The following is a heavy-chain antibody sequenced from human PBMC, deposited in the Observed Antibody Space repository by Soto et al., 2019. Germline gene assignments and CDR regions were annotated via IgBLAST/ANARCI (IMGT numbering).Heavy chain of an antibody. CDR2: INPSGGST. CDR1: GYTFTSYY. V-gene: IGHV1-46*01. D-gene: IGHD1-1*01. CDR3: ARAGGGLQLERPFFDY. J-gene: IGHJ4*02. Sequence: QVQLVQSGAEVKKPGASVKVSCKASGYTFTSYYMHWVRQAPGQGLEWMGIINPSGGSTSYAQKFQCRVTMTRDTSTSTVYMELSSLRSEDTAVYYCARAGGGLQLERPFFDYWGQGTLVTVSS.